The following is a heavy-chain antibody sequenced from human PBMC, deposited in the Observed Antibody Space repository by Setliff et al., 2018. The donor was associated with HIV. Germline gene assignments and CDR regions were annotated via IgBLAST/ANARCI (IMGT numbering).Heavy chain of an antibody. D-gene: IGHD5-18*01. CDR1: GFSISSRYY. CDR3: ARHLAMEGIQLWFVDDYFDY. J-gene: IGHJ4*02. V-gene: IGHV4-38-2*01. Sequence: SETLSLTCDVSGFSISSRYYWGWIRQSPGKGLEWIGNIYHTGSTYYNPSLKSRVTISVDTSKNQFSLKLSSVTAADTAVYYCARHLAMEGIQLWFVDDYFDYWGQGTLVTVSS. CDR2: IYHTGST.